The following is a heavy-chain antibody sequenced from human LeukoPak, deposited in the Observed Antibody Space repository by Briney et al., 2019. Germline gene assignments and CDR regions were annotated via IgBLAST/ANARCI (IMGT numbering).Heavy chain of an antibody. CDR2: ISYDGSNK. V-gene: IGHV3-30*18. J-gene: IGHJ4*02. Sequence: GRSLRLSCAASGFTFSSYGMHWVRQAPGKGLEWVAVISYDGSNKYYADSVKGRFTISRDNSKNTLYLQMNSLRAEDTAVCYCAKAQTRPWYYYDSSGYYYFDYWGQGTLVTVSS. CDR1: GFTFSSYG. CDR3: AKAQTRPWYYYDSSGYYYFDY. D-gene: IGHD3-22*01.